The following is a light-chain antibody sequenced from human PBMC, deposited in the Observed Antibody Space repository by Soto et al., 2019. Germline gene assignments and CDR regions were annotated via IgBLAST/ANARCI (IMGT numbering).Light chain of an antibody. CDR3: QQYGSSPGT. V-gene: IGKV3-20*01. CDR2: GAS. Sequence: IVLTQSPGTLSLSPGERATLSCRASQSVSSSYLAWYQQKPGQAPRLLIYGASSRATGIPDRFSGSGSGTDFTLTISRLEPEDFAVYYCQQYGSSPGTVGQGTRLEIK. CDR1: QSVSSSY. J-gene: IGKJ5*01.